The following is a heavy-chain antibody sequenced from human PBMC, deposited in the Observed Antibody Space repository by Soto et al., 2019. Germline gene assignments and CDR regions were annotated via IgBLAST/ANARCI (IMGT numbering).Heavy chain of an antibody. CDR2: IIPIFATA. CDR1: GGTFSNYA. D-gene: IGHD2-15*01. CDR3: ARGVKGFCSGSSCLPYYYYYYVMDV. J-gene: IGHJ6*02. V-gene: IGHV1-69*01. Sequence: QVQLVQSGAEVKKPGSSVKVSCKASGGTFSNYAVSWVRQAPGQGLEWMGGIIPIFATAHYAQKFQGRATITADESTSTAYMELSSLRSEDTAVYYCARGVKGFCSGSSCLPYYYYYYVMDVWGQGTTVTVSS.